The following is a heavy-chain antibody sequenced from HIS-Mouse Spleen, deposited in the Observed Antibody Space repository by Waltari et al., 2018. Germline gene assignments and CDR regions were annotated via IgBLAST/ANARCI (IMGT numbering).Heavy chain of an antibody. V-gene: IGHV4-39*07. D-gene: IGHD6-13*01. Sequence: QLQLQESGPGLVKPSKTLSLTCTVSGGSISSSSHYCGWIRQPRGKGREWIGSIYYSGSTYSNPSLKSRVTISVDTSKNQFSLKLSSVTAADTAVYYCAREIPYSSSWYDWYFDLWGRGTLVTVSS. CDR3: AREIPYSSSWYDWYFDL. CDR2: IYYSGST. CDR1: GGSISSSSHY. J-gene: IGHJ2*01.